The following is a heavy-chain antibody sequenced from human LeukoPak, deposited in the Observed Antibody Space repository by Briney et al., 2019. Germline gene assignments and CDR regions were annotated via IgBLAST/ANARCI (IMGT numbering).Heavy chain of an antibody. D-gene: IGHD3-16*01. J-gene: IGHJ6*02. CDR1: GGSFSGYY. V-gene: IGHV4-34*01. CDR3: AGGSPRGIGYYYYYGMDV. CDR2: INHSGST. Sequence: SETLSLTCAVYGGSFSGYYWSWIRQPPGKGPEWIGEINHSGSTNYNPPLKSRVTISVDTSKNQFSLKLSSVTAADTAVYYCAGGSPRGIGYYYYYGMDVWGQGTTVTVSS.